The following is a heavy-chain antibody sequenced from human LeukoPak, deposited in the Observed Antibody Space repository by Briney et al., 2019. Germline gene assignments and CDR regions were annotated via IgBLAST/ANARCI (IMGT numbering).Heavy chain of an antibody. D-gene: IGHD6-6*01. CDR3: ARDWASSIAARDDAFDI. Sequence: PGGSLRLSCAASGFTFSSYAMHWVRQAPGKGLEWVAVISYDGSNKYYADSVKGRFTISRDNSKNTLYLQMNSLRAEDTAVYYCARDWASSIAARDDAFDIWGQGTMVTVSS. V-gene: IGHV3-30-3*01. CDR2: ISYDGSNK. CDR1: GFTFSSYA. J-gene: IGHJ3*02.